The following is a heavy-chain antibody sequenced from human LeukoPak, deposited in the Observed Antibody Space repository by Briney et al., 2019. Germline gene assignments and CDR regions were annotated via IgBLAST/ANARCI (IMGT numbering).Heavy chain of an antibody. Sequence: ASVKVSCKASGYTFTSYDFNWVRQATGQGLEWMGWMNPNSGNTGYAQKFQGRVTMTRNTSISTAYMELSSLRSEDTAVYYCARAISGKYYFDYWGQGTLVTVSS. V-gene: IGHV1-8*01. D-gene: IGHD2-21*01. CDR3: ARAISGKYYFDY. CDR2: MNPNSGNT. CDR1: GYTFTSYD. J-gene: IGHJ4*02.